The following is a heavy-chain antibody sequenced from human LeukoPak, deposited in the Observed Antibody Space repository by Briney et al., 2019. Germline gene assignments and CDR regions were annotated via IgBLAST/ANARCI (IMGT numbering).Heavy chain of an antibody. CDR2: TSGSGDNT. Sequence: PGGSLRLSCAAFGFTFSIYAMSWVRQAPGKGLEWVSVTSGSGDNTFYADSVQGRFTISRDNSKDTLFLQMSSLRAEDTAVYYCAKVGPGPSSSIVVEGVAVFDYWGQGTLVTVSS. J-gene: IGHJ4*02. CDR1: GFTFSIYA. CDR3: AKVGPGPSSSIVVEGVAVFDY. V-gene: IGHV3-23*01. D-gene: IGHD2-15*01.